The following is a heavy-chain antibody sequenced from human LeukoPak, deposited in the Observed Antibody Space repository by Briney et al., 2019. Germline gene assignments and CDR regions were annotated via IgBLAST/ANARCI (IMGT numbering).Heavy chain of an antibody. J-gene: IGHJ4*02. CDR1: GFTFSSYG. V-gene: IGHV3-30*02. CDR2: IRYDGSNK. CDR3: AKESGFRRPPLDY. Sequence: GGSLRLSCAASGFTFSSYGMHWVRQAPGKGLDWVAFIRYDGSNKYYADSVKGRFTISRDNSKNTLYLQMNSLRAEDTAVYYCAKESGFRRPPLDYWGQGTLVTVSS. D-gene: IGHD2/OR15-2a*01.